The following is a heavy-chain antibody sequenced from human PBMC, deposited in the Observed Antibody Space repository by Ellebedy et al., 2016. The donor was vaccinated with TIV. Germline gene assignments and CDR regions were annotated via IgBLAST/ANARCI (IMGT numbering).Heavy chain of an antibody. J-gene: IGHJ5*02. D-gene: IGHD2-21*01. Sequence: MPSETLSLTCSVSGGFPTNSFWSWIRQPPGKGLEWIGFVSHTGRADYNPSLRTRVTISVDTSKNQFSLDLHSVTTADTAVYYCASRGGGYQNRFHPWGQGALVTVSS. CDR2: VSHTGRA. CDR3: ASRGGGYQNRFHP. V-gene: IGHV4-59*01. CDR1: GGFPTNSF.